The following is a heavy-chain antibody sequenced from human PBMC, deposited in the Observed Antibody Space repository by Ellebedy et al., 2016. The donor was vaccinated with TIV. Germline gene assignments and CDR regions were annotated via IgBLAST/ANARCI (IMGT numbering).Heavy chain of an antibody. J-gene: IGHJ4*02. D-gene: IGHD3/OR15-3a*01. Sequence: GESLKISCAASGFTFRTYPMTWVRQAPGKGLEWVSIISANVGTTYYADSVKGRFTISRDNSKNTLFLQMSSLRAEDTTVYFCARRSTDFAFDSWGQGTLVTVSS. CDR2: ISANVGTT. CDR3: ARRSTDFAFDS. V-gene: IGHV3-23*01. CDR1: GFTFRTYP.